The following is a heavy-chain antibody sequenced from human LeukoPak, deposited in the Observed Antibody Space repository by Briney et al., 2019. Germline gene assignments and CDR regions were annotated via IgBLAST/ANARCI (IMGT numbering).Heavy chain of an antibody. CDR3: ARDRVDTAAFDP. CDR1: EFTFSSYD. Sequence: PGGSLRPSCQASEFTFSSYDMNWVRQAPGKGLDGVSYITTSGSATYHADSVKGRFTISRDNAKNSLYLQMNSLRAEDTAVYYCARDRVDTAAFDPWGQGTLVTVSS. V-gene: IGHV3-48*03. CDR2: ITTSGSAT. D-gene: IGHD5-18*01. J-gene: IGHJ5*02.